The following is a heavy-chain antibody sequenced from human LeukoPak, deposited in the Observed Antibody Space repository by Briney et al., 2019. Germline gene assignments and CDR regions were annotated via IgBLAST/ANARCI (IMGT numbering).Heavy chain of an antibody. V-gene: IGHV3-53*01. J-gene: IGHJ6*03. CDR2: TYGDGGT. CDR1: GFSVSNKY. Sequence: GGSLRLSCATSGFSVSNKYITWFRQAPGKGLEWVSATYGDGGTNYADSAKGRFTVSRDGSKNTLYLQMNSLRAEDTAVYYCATNPKVSYYYYYTDVWGKGTTVTVSS. CDR3: ATNPKVSYYYYYTDV. D-gene: IGHD4-17*01.